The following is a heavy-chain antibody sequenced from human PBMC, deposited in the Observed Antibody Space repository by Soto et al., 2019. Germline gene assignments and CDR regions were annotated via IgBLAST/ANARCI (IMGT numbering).Heavy chain of an antibody. CDR3: ARHYCSSTSCYPVYYYYYGMDV. V-gene: IGHV5-51*01. CDR2: IYPGDSDT. D-gene: IGHD2-2*01. CDR1: GYSFTSYW. J-gene: IGHJ6*01. Sequence: PGESLKISCKGSGYSFTSYWIGWVRQMPGKGLEWMGIIYPGDSDTRYSPSFQGQVTISADKSISTAYLQWSSLKASDTAMYYCARHYCSSTSCYPVYYYYYGMDVSGQGTTVTVCS.